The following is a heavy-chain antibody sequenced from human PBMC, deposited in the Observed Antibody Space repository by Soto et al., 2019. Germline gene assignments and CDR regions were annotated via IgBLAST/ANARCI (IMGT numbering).Heavy chain of an antibody. D-gene: IGHD2-15*01. CDR3: ARDLAKGGGSAGCDY. J-gene: IGHJ4*02. V-gene: IGHV1-2*02. Sequence: QVQLVQSGAEVKKPGASVKVSCKASGYTFTGYYMHWVRQAPGQGLEWMGWINPNSGGTKYPQKLQGRVTMTRDTPITTVYMSLTGLKSDDTAVYYCARDLAKGGGSAGCDYWGQGTLVAVSS. CDR1: GYTFTGYY. CDR2: INPNSGGT.